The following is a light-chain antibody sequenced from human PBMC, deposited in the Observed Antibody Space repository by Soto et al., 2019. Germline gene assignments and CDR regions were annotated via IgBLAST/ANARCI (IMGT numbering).Light chain of an antibody. CDR1: QPINKF. CDR3: QQSYSVPLT. Sequence: DIQMTQSPSSLSASVGDRVTITCRASQPINKFLNWFQHKPGEAPKRLIYGASILQDGVPSRFSGSGSGADYTLTISGLQTEEFATYFCQQSYSVPLTFGGGTKVAI. J-gene: IGKJ4*01. CDR2: GAS. V-gene: IGKV1-39*01.